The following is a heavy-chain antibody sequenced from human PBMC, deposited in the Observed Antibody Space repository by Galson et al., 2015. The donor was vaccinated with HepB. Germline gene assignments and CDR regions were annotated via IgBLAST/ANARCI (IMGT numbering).Heavy chain of an antibody. J-gene: IGHJ5*02. Sequence: SLRLSCAASGFTFSSYGMHWVRQAPGKGLEWVAVISYDGSNKYYADSVKGRFTISRDNSKNTLYLQMNSLRAEDTAVYYCAKDRVAVAGTPWFDPWGQGTLVTVSS. CDR2: ISYDGSNK. D-gene: IGHD6-19*01. V-gene: IGHV3-30*18. CDR3: AKDRVAVAGTPWFDP. CDR1: GFTFSSYG.